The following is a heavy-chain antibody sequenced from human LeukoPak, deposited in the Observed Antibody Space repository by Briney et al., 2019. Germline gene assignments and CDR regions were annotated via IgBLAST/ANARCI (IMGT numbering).Heavy chain of an antibody. Sequence: GASVKVSCKASGYTFTGYYMHWVRQAPGQGLEWMGWINPNSGGTNYAQKFQGRVTMTRDTSISTAYMELSRLKSDDTAVYYCARGSLPYYYGSGSYGDFDYWGQGTLVTVSS. CDR2: INPNSGGT. D-gene: IGHD3-10*01. CDR1: GYTFTGYY. J-gene: IGHJ4*02. CDR3: ARGSLPYYYGSGSYGDFDY. V-gene: IGHV1-2*02.